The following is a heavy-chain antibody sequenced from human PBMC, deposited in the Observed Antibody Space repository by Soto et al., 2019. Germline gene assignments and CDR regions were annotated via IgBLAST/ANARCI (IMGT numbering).Heavy chain of an antibody. CDR2: ISSSSSTI. J-gene: IGHJ1*01. Sequence: VVSHRVSWAAAGGKFGSYSMHWVRKTPGNGPEWVSYISSSSSTIYYSDSVKGRFTISRDNAKNSLYLQMNSLRDEDTAVFYCSIFQGLEDIRYYSTVLAFRLKRTSVLGIPAE. CDR1: GGKFGSYS. D-gene: IGHD3-9*01. CDR3: SIFQGLEDIRYYSTVLAFRLKRTSVLGIPAE. V-gene: IGHV3-48*02.